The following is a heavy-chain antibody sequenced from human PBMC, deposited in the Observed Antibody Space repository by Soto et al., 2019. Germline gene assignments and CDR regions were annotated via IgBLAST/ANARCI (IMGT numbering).Heavy chain of an antibody. CDR1: GVTFISYG. CDR3: AKDKAETIFGVSYNWFDP. Sequence: GGSLRHSCAASGVTFISYGMHWVRQATGKGLEWVAVISYDGSNKYYADSVKGRFTISRGNSKNTLYLQMNSLRAEDTAVYYCAKDKAETIFGVSYNWFDPWGQGTLVTVSS. J-gene: IGHJ5*02. V-gene: IGHV3-30*18. CDR2: ISYDGSNK. D-gene: IGHD3-3*01.